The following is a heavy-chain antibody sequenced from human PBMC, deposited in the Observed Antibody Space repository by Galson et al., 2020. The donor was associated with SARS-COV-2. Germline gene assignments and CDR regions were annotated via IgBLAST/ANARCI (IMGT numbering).Heavy chain of an antibody. J-gene: IGHJ4*02. CDR2: IIPIFGTA. CDR1: GGTFSSYA. V-gene: IGHV1-69*05. D-gene: IGHD3-22*01. CDR3: ASSYYDSSGYCLYCFDF. Sequence: ASVKVSCKASGGTFSSYAISWVRQAPGQGLEWMGGIIPIFGTANYAQKFQGRVTITTDESTSTAYMELSSLRSEDTAVYYCASSYYDSSGYCLYCFDFWGQGTLVTVSS.